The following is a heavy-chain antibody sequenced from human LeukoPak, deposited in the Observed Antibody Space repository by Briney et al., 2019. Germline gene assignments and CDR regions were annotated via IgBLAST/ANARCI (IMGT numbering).Heavy chain of an antibody. Sequence: ASVKVSCKVSGYTLTELSMHWVRQAPGKGLEWMGGFDPEDGETIYAQKFQGRVTMTEDTSTDTAYMELSSLRSEDTAVYYCAREYDFWSGPDYYYYMDVWGKGTTVTVSS. CDR1: GYTLTELS. J-gene: IGHJ6*03. CDR2: FDPEDGET. D-gene: IGHD3-3*01. CDR3: AREYDFWSGPDYYYYMDV. V-gene: IGHV1-24*01.